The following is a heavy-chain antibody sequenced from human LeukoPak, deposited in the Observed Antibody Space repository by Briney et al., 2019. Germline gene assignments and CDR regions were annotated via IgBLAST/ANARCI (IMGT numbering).Heavy chain of an antibody. CDR3: AREGPHYYYDSSGYLDY. Sequence: RGSXXLSCAASGFTFDDYGMSWVRQAPGKGLEWVSGINWNGGSTVYADSVKGRFTISRDNAKNSLYLQMNSLRAEDTALYYCAREGPHYYYDSSGYLDYWGQGTLVTVSS. J-gene: IGHJ4*02. V-gene: IGHV3-20*04. CDR1: GFTFDDYG. D-gene: IGHD3-22*01. CDR2: INWNGGST.